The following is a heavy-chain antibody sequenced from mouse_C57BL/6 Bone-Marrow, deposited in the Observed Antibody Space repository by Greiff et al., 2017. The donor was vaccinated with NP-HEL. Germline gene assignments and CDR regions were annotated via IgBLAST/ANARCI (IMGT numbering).Heavy chain of an antibody. V-gene: IGHV1-64*01. D-gene: IGHD1-1*01. CDR1: GYTFTSYW. Sequence: QVQLQQPGAELVKPGASVKLSCKASGYTFTSYWMHWVKQRPGQGLEWIGMIHPNSGSTNYNEKFKSKATLTVDKSSSTAYMQLSSLTSEDSAVYDCASHYYGSSYRAMDYWGQGTSVTVSS. J-gene: IGHJ4*01. CDR3: ASHYYGSSYRAMDY. CDR2: IHPNSGST.